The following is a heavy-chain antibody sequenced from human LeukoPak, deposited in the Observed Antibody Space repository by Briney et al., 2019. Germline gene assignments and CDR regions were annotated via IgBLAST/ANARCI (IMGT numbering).Heavy chain of an antibody. Sequence: GGSLRLSCTASGFAFSDYSINWVRQAPGKGLEWLSYISQDSGTIYYADSVKGRFTISRDNARNSLFLQMSRLRAEDTAVYYCASLPGAVAVDYWGQGTLVTVSS. D-gene: IGHD6-19*01. J-gene: IGHJ4*02. V-gene: IGHV3-48*01. CDR1: GFAFSDYS. CDR2: ISQDSGTI. CDR3: ASLPGAVAVDY.